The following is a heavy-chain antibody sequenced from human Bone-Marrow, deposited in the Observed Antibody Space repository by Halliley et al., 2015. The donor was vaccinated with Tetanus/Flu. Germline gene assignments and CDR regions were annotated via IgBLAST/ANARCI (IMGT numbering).Heavy chain of an antibody. J-gene: IGHJ4*02. D-gene: IGHD2-21*02. CDR2: IYLGDSDV. CDR1: GYNLDLYW. CDR3: ARHGGVDGDSGLPVDY. V-gene: IGHV5-51*01. Sequence: QLVQSGAEMKKPGESLKISCKASGYNLDLYWIGWVRQMPGKGLEWMGIIYLGDSDVKYSPSFQGQVIISGDKSKGTAYLQWSSLKASDTAIYYWARHGGVDGDSGLPVDYWGPGTLVPVSP.